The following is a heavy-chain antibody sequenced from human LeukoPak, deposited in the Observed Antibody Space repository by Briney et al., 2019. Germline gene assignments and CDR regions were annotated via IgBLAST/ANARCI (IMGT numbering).Heavy chain of an antibody. Sequence: GGSLRLSCAASGFSFSSYEMNWVRQAPGKGLEWVSVIYSGGSTYYADSVKGRFTISRDNSKNTLYLQMNSLRAEDTAVYYCARVRIAVAGNAFDIWGQGTMVTVSS. CDR3: ARVRIAVAGNAFDI. CDR1: GFSFSSYE. J-gene: IGHJ3*02. V-gene: IGHV3-53*01. D-gene: IGHD6-19*01. CDR2: IYSGGST.